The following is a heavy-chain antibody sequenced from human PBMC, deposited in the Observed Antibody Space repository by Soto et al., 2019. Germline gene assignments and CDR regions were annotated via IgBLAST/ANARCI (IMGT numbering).Heavy chain of an antibody. Sequence: LRLSCTASGFTFGDYAMNWVRQAPGKGLEWVSTIDATGLSTYYIDSVRGRFTISRDNSKNTLFLQMHSLRADDTAVYFCARDPSTGAADHWGRGTLVTVS. D-gene: IGHD2-8*02. V-gene: IGHV3-23*05. CDR3: ARDPSTGAADH. J-gene: IGHJ4*02. CDR2: IDATGLST. CDR1: GFTFGDYA.